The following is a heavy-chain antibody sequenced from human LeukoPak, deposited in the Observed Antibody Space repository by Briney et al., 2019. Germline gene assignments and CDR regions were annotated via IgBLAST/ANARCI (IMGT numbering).Heavy chain of an antibody. CDR1: GYTFTSYG. D-gene: IGHD6-13*01. J-gene: IGHJ5*02. V-gene: IGHV1-18*01. CDR3: ARDVGITVADSFDP. Sequence: GASMKVSCKASGYTFTSYGISWVRQAPGQGLEWMGWISAYNGNTNYAQKFQGRVTMTTDTSTSTVYMEVRGLRSDDTAMYYCARDVGITVADSFDPWGQGTLVTVSS. CDR2: ISAYNGNT.